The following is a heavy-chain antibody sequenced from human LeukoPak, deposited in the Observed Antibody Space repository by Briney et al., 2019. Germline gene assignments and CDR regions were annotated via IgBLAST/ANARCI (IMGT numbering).Heavy chain of an antibody. J-gene: IGHJ4*02. CDR3: ARDGSRGYDMDY. CDR2: ISSRSDVI. D-gene: IGHD3-10*01. Sequence: GGSLRLSCAASGFTFYTYNMDWVRQAPGKGLEWVSYISSRSDVIYYADSAKGRFTISRDNVKNSLYLQMNSLRAEDTAVYYCARDGSRGYDMDYWGQGTLVTVSS. CDR1: GFTFYTYN. V-gene: IGHV3-48*01.